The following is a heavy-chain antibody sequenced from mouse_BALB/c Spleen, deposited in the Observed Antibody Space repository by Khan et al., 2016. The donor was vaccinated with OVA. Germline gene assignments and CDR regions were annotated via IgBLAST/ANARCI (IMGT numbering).Heavy chain of an antibody. J-gene: IGHJ1*01. D-gene: IGHD1-1*02. Sequence: QVQLQQSGAELVKPGASVKLSCKASGYTFTSYDINWVRQRPEQGLEWIGWIFPGDDSTKYNEKFKGKATLHTDKSSSTAYMQISRLTSEDSAVYFGARHYYGGNLYWYFDVWGAGTTVTVST. CDR2: IFPGDDST. CDR1: GYTFTSYD. CDR3: ARHYYGGNLYWYFDV. V-gene: IGHV1-85*01.